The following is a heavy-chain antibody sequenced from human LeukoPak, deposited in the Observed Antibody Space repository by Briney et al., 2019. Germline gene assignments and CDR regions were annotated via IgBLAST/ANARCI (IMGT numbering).Heavy chain of an antibody. CDR2: VSTTGSDT. D-gene: IGHD4-17*01. Sequence: GSFRLPCSASGFTFQGYAMKRVRQAPGKGLEGVSSVSTTGSDTYYADSVKGRFTISRDNSKNTPYLQMNRLRAEDTAVYYCARETGGAVGSTDFDYWGQGTLVTISS. J-gene: IGHJ4*02. V-gene: IGHV3-21*01. CDR1: GFTFQGYA. CDR3: ARETGGAVGSTDFDY.